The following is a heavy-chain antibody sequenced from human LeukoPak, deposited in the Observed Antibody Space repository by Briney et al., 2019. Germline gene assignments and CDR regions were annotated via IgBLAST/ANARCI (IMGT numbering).Heavy chain of an antibody. D-gene: IGHD1-7*01. V-gene: IGHV3-74*01. Sequence: GGSLRLSCEASGFSFSSYWMHWVRQAPGEGPVWVSLIRSDGTTSYADSVKGRFTISRDNAKNTLYLQMNSLRAEDTAVYYCARDLGSGTPLDCRGQGTLVTVSS. CDR1: GFSFSSYW. J-gene: IGHJ4*02. CDR3: ARDLGSGTPLDC. CDR2: IRSDGTT.